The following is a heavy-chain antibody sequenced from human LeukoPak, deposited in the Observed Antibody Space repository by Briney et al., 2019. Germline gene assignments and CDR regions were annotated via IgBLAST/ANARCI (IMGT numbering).Heavy chain of an antibody. D-gene: IGHD1-1*01. CDR1: GLTFSNFW. CDR2: LNTDGGRT. J-gene: IGHJ5*02. CDR3: VVDFQYNSP. Sequence: GGSLRLSRAASGLTFSNFWMHWVRQAPGKGLVWVSGLNTDGGRTVYADSVKGRFTISRDNAKNTLYLQMNSLRVEDTAVYYCVVDFQYNSPWGQGTLVTVSS. V-gene: IGHV3-74*01.